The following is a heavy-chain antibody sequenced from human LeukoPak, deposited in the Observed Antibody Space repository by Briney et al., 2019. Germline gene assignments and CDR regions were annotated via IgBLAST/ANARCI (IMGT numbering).Heavy chain of an antibody. J-gene: IGHJ4*02. CDR3: ARVGSWELQRVFDS. V-gene: IGHV3-7*01. D-gene: IGHD1-26*01. CDR1: GLTFDSYW. Sequence: GGSLRLSCVASGLTFDSYWMTWVRQVPGKGLEWVATIRQGGNENYYADSVEGRFTISRDNARNSLFLQMDSLRVEDTAVYYCARVGSWELQRVFDSWGQGTLVTVSS. CDR2: IRQGGNEN.